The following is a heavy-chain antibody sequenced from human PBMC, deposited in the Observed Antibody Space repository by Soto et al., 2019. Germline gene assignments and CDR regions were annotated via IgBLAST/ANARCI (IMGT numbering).Heavy chain of an antibody. V-gene: IGHV4-30-2*01. D-gene: IGHD3-22*01. CDR3: ARGSGPYYYESSPRNGGNWLDP. CDR2: IYHSGST. CDR1: EGSSFGGGGC. Sequence: WGVGEGSSFGGGGCCSCNRQPPGKGLEWIGYIYHSGSTYYNPSLKSRVTISVDRSKNQFSLKLSSVTAADTAVYYCARGSGPYYYESSPRNGGNWLDPSGQRTLVSVSS. J-gene: IGHJ5*02.